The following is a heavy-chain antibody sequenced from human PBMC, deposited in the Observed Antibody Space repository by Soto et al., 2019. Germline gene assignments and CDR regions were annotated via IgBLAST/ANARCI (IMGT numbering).Heavy chain of an antibody. V-gene: IGHV4-59*01. D-gene: IGHD1-1*01. CDR1: ADSITYYY. Sequence: PSETLSLTCTVSADSITYYYWSWIRQPPGKGLEWIGYINFSGRTDYNPSLKSRVTISADTSKNQFSLKLTSVTAADTAVYYCARGGTTSLDYWGQGTQVTVSS. CDR2: INFSGRT. J-gene: IGHJ4*02. CDR3: ARGGTTSLDY.